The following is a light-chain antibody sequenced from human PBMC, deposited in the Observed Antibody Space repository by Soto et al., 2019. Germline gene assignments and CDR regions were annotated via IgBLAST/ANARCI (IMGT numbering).Light chain of an antibody. CDR3: QQRTNWPRSFT. V-gene: IGKV3-11*01. Sequence: EIVLTQSPATLSLSPGEGSTLSCRTSESVSSYLAWYQQKPGQAPRLLIYDTSKRATGIPARFSGSGSGTDFTLTISSLEPEDFAVYYCQQRTNWPRSFTFGPGTKVDIK. J-gene: IGKJ3*01. CDR2: DTS. CDR1: ESVSSY.